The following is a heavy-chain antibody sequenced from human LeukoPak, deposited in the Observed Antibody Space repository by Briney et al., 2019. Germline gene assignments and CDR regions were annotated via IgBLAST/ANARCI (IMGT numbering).Heavy chain of an antibody. CDR3: ATDLRFGDP. CDR2: FDPEDGET. Sequence: AASVKVSCKVSGYTLTELSMHWVRQAPGKGLEWMGGFDPEDGETIYAQKFQGRVPMTADTSTDTAYVELSSLRSEDTAVYYCATDLRFGDPWGQGTLVTVSS. V-gene: IGHV1-24*01. J-gene: IGHJ5*02. CDR1: GYTLTELS. D-gene: IGHD3-10*01.